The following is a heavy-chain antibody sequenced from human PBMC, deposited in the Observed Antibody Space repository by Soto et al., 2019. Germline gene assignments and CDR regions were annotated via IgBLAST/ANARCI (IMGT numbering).Heavy chain of an antibody. J-gene: IGHJ6*02. D-gene: IGHD3-9*01. CDR3: ARPLAPRYYDILTGYYRDYYYGMDV. CDR1: GFTFSSYG. CDR2: IWYDGSNK. V-gene: IGHV3-33*01. Sequence: GSLRLSCAAAGFTFSSYGMHWVRQAPGKGLEWVAVIWYDGSNKYYADSVKGRFTISRDNSKNTLYLQMNSLRAEDTAVYYCARPLAPRYYDILTGYYRDYYYGMDVWGQGTTVTAP.